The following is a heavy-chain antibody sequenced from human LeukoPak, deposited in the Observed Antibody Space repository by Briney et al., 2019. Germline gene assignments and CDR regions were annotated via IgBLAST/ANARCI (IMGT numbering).Heavy chain of an antibody. D-gene: IGHD5-24*01. J-gene: IGHJ4*02. CDR3: ARLEMATIPFDY. V-gene: IGHV3-48*03. Sequence: GGSQTLPCTPSGHPFSRYEINWARHAPGRGREWFSYISSSGSPIYYAASVKGRFTISRDNATTSLYLQMTSLRAAATAVYYCARLEMATIPFDYWGQGTLVTVSS. CDR2: ISSSGSPI. CDR1: GHPFSRYE.